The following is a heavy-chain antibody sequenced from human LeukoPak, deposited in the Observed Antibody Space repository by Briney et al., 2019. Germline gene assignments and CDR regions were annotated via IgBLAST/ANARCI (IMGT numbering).Heavy chain of an antibody. V-gene: IGHV4-61*02. CDR2: IYTSGST. D-gene: IGHD3-22*01. CDR1: GGSISSGIYY. J-gene: IGHJ6*03. CDR3: ARDEFYYDTSGYYPNYYYYMDV. Sequence: PSETLSLTCTVSGGSISSGIYYWSWIRQPAGKGLEWIGRIYTSGSTNYNPSLKSRVTISVDTSKNQFSLKLISVTAADTAVYYCARDEFYYDTSGYYPNYYYYMDVWGKGTTVTVSS.